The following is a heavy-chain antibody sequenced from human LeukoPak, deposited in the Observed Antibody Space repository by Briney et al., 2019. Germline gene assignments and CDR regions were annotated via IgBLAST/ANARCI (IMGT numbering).Heavy chain of an antibody. CDR1: GGSISSYY. Sequence: SETLSLTCTVSGGSISSYYWSWIRQPPGKGLEWIGYIYYSGSTNYNPSLKSRVTISVDTSKNQFSLKLSSVTAADTAVYYCARPHSSGWRYDAFDIWGQGTMVTVSS. V-gene: IGHV4-59*08. D-gene: IGHD6-19*01. CDR2: IYYSGST. CDR3: ARPHSSGWRYDAFDI. J-gene: IGHJ3*02.